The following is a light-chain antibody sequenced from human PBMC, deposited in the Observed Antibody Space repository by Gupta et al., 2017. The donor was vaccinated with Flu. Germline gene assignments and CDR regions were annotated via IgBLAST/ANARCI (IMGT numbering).Light chain of an antibody. CDR3: SAYTNSNNGQLV. V-gene: IGLV2-14*03. CDR2: DVN. J-gene: IGLJ2*01. Sequence: SALTQPASVSGSPGPSKAISCTVTSRDVAAYKYVSWYQQHPAKAPTPIIYDVNYRPSGAAPRCFSSNSGTTAAPTTTSPPAEEEADYYCSAYTNSNNGQLVFGGGTRLTVL. CDR1: SRDVAAYKY.